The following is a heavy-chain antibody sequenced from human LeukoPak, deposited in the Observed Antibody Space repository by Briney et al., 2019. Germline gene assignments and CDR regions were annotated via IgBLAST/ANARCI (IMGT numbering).Heavy chain of an antibody. CDR3: ARAGTALVRGVIISNFFDY. CDR1: GGSITPYF. D-gene: IGHD3-10*01. Sequence: PSETLSLTCTVSGGSITPYFWSWIRQPPGKGLEWIGYIYYSGDTNYNPSLKSRVTISVDTSKNQISLRLKSVTAADTAVYYCARAGTALVRGVIISNFFDYWGQGTLATVSS. V-gene: IGHV4-59*01. J-gene: IGHJ4*02. CDR2: IYYSGDT.